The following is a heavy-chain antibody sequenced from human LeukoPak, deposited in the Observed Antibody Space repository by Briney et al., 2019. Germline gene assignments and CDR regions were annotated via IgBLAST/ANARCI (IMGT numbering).Heavy chain of an antibody. D-gene: IGHD5-12*01. Sequence: GGSLRLSCAASGFIFSTYSMNWVRQAPGKRLEWVSSISSSGSYKYYADSVKGRFTISRDNAKNSLSLQMNSLRAEDTAVYYCARDYPTTQWLLSGGDLWGQGALVTVSS. CDR2: ISSSGSYK. V-gene: IGHV3-21*01. CDR3: ARDYPTTQWLLSGGDL. J-gene: IGHJ5*02. CDR1: GFIFSTYS.